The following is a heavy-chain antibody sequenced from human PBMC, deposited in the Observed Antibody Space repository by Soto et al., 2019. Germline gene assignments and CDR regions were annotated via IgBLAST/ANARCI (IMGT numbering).Heavy chain of an antibody. CDR1: GGSISSGGYY. V-gene: IGHV4-31*03. D-gene: IGHD3-3*01. J-gene: IGHJ5*02. Sequence: QVQLQESGPGLVKPSQTLSLTCTVSGGSISSGGYYWSWIRQHPGKGLEWIGYIYYSGSTYYNASLKSRVTIAVDTSKNQFSLKLSSVTAADTAVYYCARDRAFGVVGGWFDPWGQGTLVTVSS. CDR2: IYYSGST. CDR3: ARDRAFGVVGGWFDP.